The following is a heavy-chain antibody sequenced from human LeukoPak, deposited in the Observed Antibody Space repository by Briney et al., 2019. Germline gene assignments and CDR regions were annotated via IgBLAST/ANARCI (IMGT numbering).Heavy chain of an antibody. CDR2: INHSGST. CDR3: ARAPRSGYLDY. V-gene: IGHV4-4*02. J-gene: IGHJ4*02. CDR1: GGSISSNNW. Sequence: SGTLSLTCAVSGGSISSNNWWGWVRQPPGKGLEWIGEINHSGSTNYNPSLKSRVTISVDTSKNQFSLKLSSVTAADTAVYYCARAPRSGYLDYWGQGTLVTVSS. D-gene: IGHD3-3*01.